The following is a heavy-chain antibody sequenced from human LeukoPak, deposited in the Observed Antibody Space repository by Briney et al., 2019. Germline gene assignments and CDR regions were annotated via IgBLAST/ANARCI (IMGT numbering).Heavy chain of an antibody. D-gene: IGHD1-26*01. CDR1: GFTFSSYG. V-gene: IGHV3-33*01. CDR3: ARGVGATTSDY. J-gene: IGHJ4*02. CDR2: IWYDGSNK. Sequence: GGSLRLSCAASGFTFSSYGMHWVRQAPGKGLEWVAVIWYDGSNKYYADSVKGRFTISRDNSKNTLYLQMNSLRAEDTAVYYCARGVGATTSDYWGQGTLVTVSS.